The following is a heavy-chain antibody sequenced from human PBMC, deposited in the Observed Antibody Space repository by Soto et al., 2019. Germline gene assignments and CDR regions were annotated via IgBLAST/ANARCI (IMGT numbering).Heavy chain of an antibody. V-gene: IGHV3-72*01. CDR2: TRNKANGYST. CDR1: GFTLSDHY. J-gene: IGHJ4*02. Sequence: EVQLVESGGGLVQPGGSLRLSCAASGFTLSDHYMDWVRQAPGRGLEWVGRTRNKANGYSTEYAAAVKGRFTVSSDDSLNSLYLQMNSLKTEDTAVYYCVRTSHYGSGSWNFDFWGQGTLVTVSS. CDR3: VRTSHYGSGSWNFDF. D-gene: IGHD3-10*01.